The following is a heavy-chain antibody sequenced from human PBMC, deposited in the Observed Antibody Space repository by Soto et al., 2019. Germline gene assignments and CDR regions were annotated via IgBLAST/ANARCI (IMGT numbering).Heavy chain of an antibody. J-gene: IGHJ4*02. V-gene: IGHV4-31*03. CDR2: IYYSGST. CDR1: GGSISSGGYY. CDR3: ASTGHYGSGSPSDY. Sequence: SETLSLTCTVSGGSISSGGYYWSWIRQHPGKGLEWIGYIYYSGSTYYNPSLKSRVTISVDTSKNQFSLKLSTVTAADTAVYYCASTGHYGSGSPSDYWGQGTLVTVSS. D-gene: IGHD3-10*01.